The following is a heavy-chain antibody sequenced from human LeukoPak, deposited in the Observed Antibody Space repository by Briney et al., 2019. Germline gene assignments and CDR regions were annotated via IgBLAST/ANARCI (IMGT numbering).Heavy chain of an antibody. CDR2: ISSSGSTI. CDR1: GFTFSSYE. V-gene: IGHV3-48*03. CDR3: AREGSDYYDILTGLDY. D-gene: IGHD3-9*01. J-gene: IGHJ4*02. Sequence: GGSLRLSCAASGFTFSSYEMNWVRQAPGKGLEWVSHISSSGSTIYYAESVKGRFTISRDNAKNSLYLQMNSLRAEDTAVYYCAREGSDYYDILTGLDYWGQGTLVTVSS.